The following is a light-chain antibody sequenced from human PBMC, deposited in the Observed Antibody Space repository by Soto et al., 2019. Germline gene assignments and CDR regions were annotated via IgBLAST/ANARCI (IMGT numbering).Light chain of an antibody. CDR1: QSVSNY. CDR2: DAS. J-gene: IGKJ4*01. CDR3: QQRSSWPLLT. Sequence: EIVLTQSPATLSLSPGERATLSCRASQSVSNYLAWFQQNPGQAPRLLIYDASTRATGIPARFSGGGSGTDFTLTSSSLEPEDFAFYYCQQRSSWPLLTFGGATNVEI. V-gene: IGKV3-11*01.